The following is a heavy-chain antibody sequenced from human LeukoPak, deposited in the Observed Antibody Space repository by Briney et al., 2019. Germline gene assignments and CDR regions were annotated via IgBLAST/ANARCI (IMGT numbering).Heavy chain of an antibody. V-gene: IGHV3-21*01. J-gene: IGHJ4*02. Sequence: GGSLRLSCAASGFTFSSYSMSWVRQAPGKGLEWVSSISSSSSYIYYADSVKGRFTISRDNAKNSLYLQMNSLRAEDTAVYYCARAPLGYCSGGSCYDLDYWGQGTLVTVSS. D-gene: IGHD2-15*01. CDR1: GFTFSSYS. CDR2: ISSSSSYI. CDR3: ARAPLGYCSGGSCYDLDY.